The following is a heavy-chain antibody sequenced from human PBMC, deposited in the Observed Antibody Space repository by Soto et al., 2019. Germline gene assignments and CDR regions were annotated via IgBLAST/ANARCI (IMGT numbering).Heavy chain of an antibody. Sequence: QGYLVESGGGVVQPGRSLRLSCAASGFMFRNHAMHWVRQAPGKGLDWVAVISFDGGNDFYADSVKGRFTISRDNSRNTLYLQMDSMSPEDTAVYYCARDAVDVTKMVFVIPIDSWGQGSLVTVSS. V-gene: IGHV3-30-3*01. CDR2: ISFDGGND. J-gene: IGHJ4*02. D-gene: IGHD2-21*01. CDR3: ARDAVDVTKMVFVIPIDS. CDR1: GFMFRNHA.